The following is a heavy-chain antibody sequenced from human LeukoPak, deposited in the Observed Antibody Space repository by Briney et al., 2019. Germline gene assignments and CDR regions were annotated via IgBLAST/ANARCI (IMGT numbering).Heavy chain of an antibody. CDR2: IRSKAYDGTT. CDR1: GFTFGDYA. V-gene: IGHV3-49*04. Sequence: GGSLRLSCTTSGFTFGDYAMSWVRQAPGKGLEWVGFIRSKAYDGTTEYAASVKGRFALSRDDSKSIAYLQLNSLETEDTAVYYCTRAPGYSYGLYYFDCWGQGTLVTVSS. CDR3: TRAPGYSYGLYYFDC. D-gene: IGHD5-18*01. J-gene: IGHJ4*02.